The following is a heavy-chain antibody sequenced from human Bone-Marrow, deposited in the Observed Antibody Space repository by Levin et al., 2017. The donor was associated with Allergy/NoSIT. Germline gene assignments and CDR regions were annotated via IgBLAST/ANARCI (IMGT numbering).Heavy chain of an antibody. CDR3: ATEVYSYGRSGVFDN. Sequence: GESLKISCAASGFTFSSYAMNWVRQVPGKGLQWVSDIRGSGGIRYYADSVKGRFTISRDNSKNTLYLEMNSLEPEDTAVYYCATEVYSYGRSGVFDNWGQGTPVIVSS. D-gene: IGHD5-18*01. CDR2: IRGSGGIR. CDR1: GFTFSSYA. J-gene: IGHJ4*02. V-gene: IGHV3-23*01.